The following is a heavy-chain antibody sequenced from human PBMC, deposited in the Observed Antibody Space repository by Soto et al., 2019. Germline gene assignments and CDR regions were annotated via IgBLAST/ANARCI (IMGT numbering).Heavy chain of an antibody. J-gene: IGHJ4*02. CDR1: GFTLSSYA. CDR3: AKDPHRSGSYYTYYFDY. D-gene: IGHD3-10*01. CDR2: ISGRGGST. Sequence: VGYLSLYCASFGFTLSSYAMSWVRQAPGKGLEWVSAISGRGGSTYYADSVKGRFTISRDNSKHTLYLQMNSLRAEDTAVYYCAKDPHRSGSYYTYYFDYWGQGTLVTVSS. V-gene: IGHV3-23*01.